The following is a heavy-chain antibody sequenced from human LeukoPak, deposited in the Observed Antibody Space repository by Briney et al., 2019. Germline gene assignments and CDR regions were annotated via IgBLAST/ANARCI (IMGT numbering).Heavy chain of an antibody. V-gene: IGHV1-46*01. CDR2: INPSGGST. CDR3: ARSRLLLDY. CDR1: GYXFITYY. J-gene: IGHJ4*02. Sequence: ASVKVSCKASGYXFITYYIHWVRQAPGQGLEWMGIINPSGGSTSYAQKFQGRATMTGDTSTSTVYMELSSLRSEDTAVYYCARSRLLLDYWGQGTLVTVSS. D-gene: IGHD2-21*02.